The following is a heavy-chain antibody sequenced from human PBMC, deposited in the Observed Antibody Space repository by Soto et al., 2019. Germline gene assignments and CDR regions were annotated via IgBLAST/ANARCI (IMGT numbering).Heavy chain of an antibody. CDR1: GGSISSSNW. CDR3: ARDSSAWFDP. CDR2: IYHSGTT. Sequence: SETLSLTCAVSGGSISSSNWWWWVRQPPGKGLEWIGDIYHSGTTHYNPSLRSRVTISLDTSKNQFSLELSSVTAADTAVYYCARDSSAWFDPWGQGTLVTVSS. V-gene: IGHV4-4*02. J-gene: IGHJ5*02.